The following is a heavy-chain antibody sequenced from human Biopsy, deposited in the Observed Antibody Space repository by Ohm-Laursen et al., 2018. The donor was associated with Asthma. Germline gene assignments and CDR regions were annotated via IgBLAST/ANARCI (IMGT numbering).Heavy chain of an antibody. CDR3: AREGVAGTHIED. CDR2: ISYDGSSI. D-gene: IGHD6-19*01. Sequence: SLRLSCAASGFSFSDYYMTWMRQAPGKGLEWVAVISYDGSSIYYADSVKGRFTIPRDNSKNTLSLQMNSLTAEDTAVYYCAREGVAGTHIEDWGQGTLVTVSS. J-gene: IGHJ4*02. V-gene: IGHV3-30-3*01. CDR1: GFSFSDYY.